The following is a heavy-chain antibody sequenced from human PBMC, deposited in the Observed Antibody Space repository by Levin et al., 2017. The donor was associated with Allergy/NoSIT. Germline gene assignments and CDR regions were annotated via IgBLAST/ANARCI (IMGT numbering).Heavy chain of an antibody. Sequence: PSETLSLTCTVSGGSISSYYWSWIRQPPGKGLEWIGYIYYSGSTNYNPSLKSRVTISVDTSKNQFSLKLSSVTAADTAVYYCARDNPLTPDSSGFNGMDVWGQGTTVTVSS. CDR3: ARDNPLTPDSSGFNGMDV. J-gene: IGHJ6*02. D-gene: IGHD3-22*01. V-gene: IGHV4-59*01. CDR2: IYYSGST. CDR1: GGSISSYY.